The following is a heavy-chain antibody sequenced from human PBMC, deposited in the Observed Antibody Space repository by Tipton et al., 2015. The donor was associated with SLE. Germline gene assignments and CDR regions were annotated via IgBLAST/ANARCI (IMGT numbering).Heavy chain of an antibody. V-gene: IGHV4-39*01. J-gene: IGHJ6*02. Sequence: TLSLTCTVSGVSISGSSYYWGWIRQAPGTGLEWIGTMSYSGATYYNPSLKSRVTMSVDPSKNQFSLRQNSVTAADTAVYYCARLVAARPGYYCGMDVWGQGTTVTVSS. CDR2: MSYSGAT. D-gene: IGHD6-6*01. CDR1: GVSISGSSYY. CDR3: ARLVAARPGYYCGMDV.